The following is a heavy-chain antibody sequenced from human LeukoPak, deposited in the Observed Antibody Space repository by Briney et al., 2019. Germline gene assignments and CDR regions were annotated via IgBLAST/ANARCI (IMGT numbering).Heavy chain of an antibody. V-gene: IGHV3-21*01. CDR3: ARGDDYSRYYFDY. Sequence: GGFLRLSCAASGFPFSSFSMNWVRQAPGKGLEWVSSISSSSSYIYYADSLKGRFTISRDNAKNSLYLQMNSLRAEDTAVYYCARGDDYSRYYFDYWGQGTLVTVSS. CDR1: GFPFSSFS. CDR2: ISSSSSYI. J-gene: IGHJ4*02. D-gene: IGHD4-11*01.